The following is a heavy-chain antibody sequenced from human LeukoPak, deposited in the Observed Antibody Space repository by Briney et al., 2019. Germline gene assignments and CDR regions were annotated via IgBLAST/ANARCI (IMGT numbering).Heavy chain of an antibody. J-gene: IGHJ4*02. CDR2: IKPDGSET. V-gene: IGHV3-7*01. CDR3: ACSRLTFSSSWLW. CDR1: GFTFSSYY. Sequence: GGSLRLSCAASGFTFSSYYMSWVRQAPGEGLEWVANIKPDGSETYYADSVKGRFTISRDNGKNSLHLQMNSLRADDTAVYYCACSRLTFSSSWLWWGQEALVTVSS. D-gene: IGHD6-13*01.